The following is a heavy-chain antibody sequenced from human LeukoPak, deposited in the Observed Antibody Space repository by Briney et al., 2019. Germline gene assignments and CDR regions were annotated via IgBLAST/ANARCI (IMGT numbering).Heavy chain of an antibody. Sequence: GGSLRLSCAASGFTFSSYGMHWVRQAPGKGLEWVAVIWYDGSNKYYADSVKGRFTISRDNSKTTLYLQMNSLRDEDPAVFYCAKDPSKGYYDSRGYSHFGYWGQGTLVTVSS. V-gene: IGHV3-33*06. CDR1: GFTFSSYG. J-gene: IGHJ4*02. CDR2: IWYDGSNK. D-gene: IGHD3-22*01. CDR3: AKDPSKGYYDSRGYSHFGY.